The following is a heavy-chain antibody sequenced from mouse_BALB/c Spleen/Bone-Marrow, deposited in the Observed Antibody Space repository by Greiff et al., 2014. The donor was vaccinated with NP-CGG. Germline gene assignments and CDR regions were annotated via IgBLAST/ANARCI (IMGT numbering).Heavy chain of an antibody. CDR3: ARVIYGSSDIVXX. CDR2: INPXXXXX. V-gene: IGHV1S81*02. D-gene: IGHD1-1*01. Sequence: QVQLQQPGAELVKPGASVKLSCKASGYTFTGYWMHWVKQRPGQGLEWIGEINPXXXXXXXXXXXXXXXXXXXXXSPSTAYMHLSSLTSEDSAVFYCARVIYGSSDIVXXWGQGTSVTVSS. J-gene: IGHJ4*01. CDR1: GYTFTGYW.